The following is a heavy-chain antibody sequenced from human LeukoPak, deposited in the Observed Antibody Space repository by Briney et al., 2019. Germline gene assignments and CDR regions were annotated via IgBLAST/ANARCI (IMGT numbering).Heavy chain of an antibody. D-gene: IGHD6-6*01. CDR1: GFTFSSYA. CDR3: AKSGHNRIAARGGYFDY. J-gene: IGHJ4*02. V-gene: IGHV3-23*01. Sequence: PGGSLRLSCAASGFTFSSYAMSWVRQAPGKGLKWVSTINDNGDGTYYADSVKGRFTISRDNSKNTLYLQMNSLRAEDTAVYYCAKSGHNRIAARGGYFDYWGQGTLVTVSS. CDR2: INDNGDGT.